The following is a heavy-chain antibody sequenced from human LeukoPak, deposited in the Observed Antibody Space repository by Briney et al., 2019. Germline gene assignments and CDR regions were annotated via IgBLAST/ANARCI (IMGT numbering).Heavy chain of an antibody. J-gene: IGHJ4*02. CDR3: ARVWIKRGVRGYYFDY. CDR2: INPNSGGT. D-gene: IGHD3-10*01. Sequence: ASVKVSCKASGYTFTGYYMHWVRQAPGQGLEWMGWINPNSGGTNYAQKFQGRVTMTRDTSISTAYMELSRLRSDDTAVYYCARVWIKRGVRGYYFDYWGQGTLATVSS. V-gene: IGHV1-2*02. CDR1: GYTFTGYY.